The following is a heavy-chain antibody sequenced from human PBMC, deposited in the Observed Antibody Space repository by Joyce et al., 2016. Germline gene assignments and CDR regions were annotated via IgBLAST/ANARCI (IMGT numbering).Heavy chain of an antibody. CDR2: ISSDESST. V-gene: IGHV3-74*01. J-gene: IGHJ6*02. CDR1: GFTFSSYW. D-gene: IGHD1-26*01. Sequence: EVQLVESGGGLVQPGGSLGLSCTASGFTFSSYWMHWVRQVSGKGLVWVSHISSDESSTSYADSGKGRFTISRDNAKNTLYLHMNSLRTEDTAVYYCARTGGSYYDYYYYGLDVWGQGTTVIVSS. CDR3: ARTGGSYYDYYYYGLDV.